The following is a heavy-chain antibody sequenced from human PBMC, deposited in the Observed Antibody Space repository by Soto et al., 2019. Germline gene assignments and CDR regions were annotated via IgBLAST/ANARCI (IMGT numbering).Heavy chain of an antibody. CDR2: ISSSSSTI. V-gene: IGHV3-48*02. Sequence: PGGSLRLSCAASGFTFSSYSMNWVRQAPGKGLEWVSYISSSSSTIYYADSVKGRFTISRDNAKNSLYLQMNSLRDEDTAVYYCARDPTSRQLVFQSDYCYGMDVWGQGTTVTVSS. CDR1: GFTFSSYS. CDR3: ARDPTSRQLVFQSDYCYGMDV. J-gene: IGHJ6*02. D-gene: IGHD6-6*01.